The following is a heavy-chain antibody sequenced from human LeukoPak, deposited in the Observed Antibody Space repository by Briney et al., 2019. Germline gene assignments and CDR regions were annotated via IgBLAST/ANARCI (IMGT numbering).Heavy chain of an antibody. CDR3: AKDRGSSGYYDY. V-gene: IGHV3-30*18. Sequence: PGRSLRLSCAASGFTFSSYGMHWVRQAPGKGLEWVAVISYDGSNKYYADSVKGRFTISRDNSKNTLYLQMNSLRAEDTAAYYCAKDRGSSGYYDYWGQGTLVTVSS. CDR1: GFTFSSYG. D-gene: IGHD3-22*01. J-gene: IGHJ4*02. CDR2: ISYDGSNK.